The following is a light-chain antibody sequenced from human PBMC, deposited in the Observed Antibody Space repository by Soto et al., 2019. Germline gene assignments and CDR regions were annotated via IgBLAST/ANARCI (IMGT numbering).Light chain of an antibody. CDR3: QQYGSSPYT. CDR1: QSVSRSY. J-gene: IGKJ2*01. Sequence: EIVLTQSPGTLSLARGERATLSCRASQSVSRSYLAWYQQKPGQAPRLLIYGASSRATGIPDRFSGSGSGTDFTLTISRLEPEDFAVYYCQQYGSSPYTFGQGTKLEIK. CDR2: GAS. V-gene: IGKV3-20*01.